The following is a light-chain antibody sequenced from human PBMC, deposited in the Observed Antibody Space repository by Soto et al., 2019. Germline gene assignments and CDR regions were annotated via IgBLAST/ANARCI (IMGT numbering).Light chain of an antibody. V-gene: IGKV3-15*01. CDR2: GAS. J-gene: IGKJ1*01. CDR1: QSVIGN. Sequence: EIVMTQSPATLSVSPGDRATLSCRASQSVIGNVAWYQQKPGQAPRLLMFGASTRATRIPPRFTGSGSGTEFTLTISSLQPEDFAVYYCHQYHTGPPTFGQGTKVEIK. CDR3: HQYHTGPPT.